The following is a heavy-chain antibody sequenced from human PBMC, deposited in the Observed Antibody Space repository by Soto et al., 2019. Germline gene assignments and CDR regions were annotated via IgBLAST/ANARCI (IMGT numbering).Heavy chain of an antibody. CDR3: PRRRKDYGDYYYGMDV. V-gene: IGHV1-8*01. Sequence: QVQLVQSGAEVKKPGASVKVSCKASGYTFTSYDINWVRQATGQGLEWMGWMNPNSGNTGYAQKFQGRVTMTRNTSISTAYMELSSLRSEDTAVYYCPRRRKDYGDYYYGMDVWGQGTTVTVSS. J-gene: IGHJ6*02. CDR1: GYTFTSYD. D-gene: IGHD4-17*01. CDR2: MNPNSGNT.